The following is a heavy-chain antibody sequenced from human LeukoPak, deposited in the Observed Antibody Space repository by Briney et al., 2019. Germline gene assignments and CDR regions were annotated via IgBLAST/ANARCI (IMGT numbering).Heavy chain of an antibody. Sequence: SETLSLTCAVYGGSFSGYYWSWIRQPPGKGLEWIGYIYYSGSTNYNPSLKSRVTISVDTSKNQFSLKLSSVTAADTAVYYCTREALAGTTRNWFDPWGQGTLVTVSS. CDR1: GGSFSGYY. D-gene: IGHD6-19*01. J-gene: IGHJ5*02. CDR2: IYYSGST. CDR3: TREALAGTTRNWFDP. V-gene: IGHV4-34*11.